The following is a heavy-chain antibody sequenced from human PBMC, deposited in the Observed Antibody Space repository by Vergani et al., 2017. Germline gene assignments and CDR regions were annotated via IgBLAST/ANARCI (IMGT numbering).Heavy chain of an antibody. CDR2: ISSSSSYI. Sequence: EVQLVESGGGLVKPGGSLRLSCAASGFTFSSYSMNWVRQAPGKGLEWVSSISSSSSYIYYADSVQGRFTISRDNAKNSLYLQMNSLRAEDTAVYYCARVEGVSYRTPDYYWGQGTLVTVSS. CDR3: ARVEGVSYRTPDYY. D-gene: IGHD1-26*01. V-gene: IGHV3-21*01. J-gene: IGHJ4*02. CDR1: GFTFSSYS.